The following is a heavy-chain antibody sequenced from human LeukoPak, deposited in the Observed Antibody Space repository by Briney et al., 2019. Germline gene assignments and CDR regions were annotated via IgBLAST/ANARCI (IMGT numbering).Heavy chain of an antibody. CDR3: ARGGYYGSGSFPDY. V-gene: IGHV1-18*01. CDR1: GYTFSSYG. CDR2: ISPYNGDT. J-gene: IGHJ4*02. D-gene: IGHD3-10*01. Sequence: ASVKVSCKASGYTFSSYGINWVRQAPGQGLEWIGWISPYNGDTHDAQQLRGRVTMATDTSTSTAYMELRSLRSDDTAVYYCARGGYYGSGSFPDYWGQGTLVTVSS.